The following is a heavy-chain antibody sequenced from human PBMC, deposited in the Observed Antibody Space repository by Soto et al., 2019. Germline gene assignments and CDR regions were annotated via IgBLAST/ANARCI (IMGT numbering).Heavy chain of an antibody. V-gene: IGHV4-59*01. CDR1: GGSISSYY. CDR2: IYYSGST. Sequence: PSETLSLTCTVSGGSISSYYWSWIRQPPGKGLEWIGYIYYSGSTNYNPSLKSRVTISVDTSKNQFSLKLNSVTAADTAVYYCARDSPIWFGASSWFDPWGQGTLVT. J-gene: IGHJ5*02. CDR3: ARDSPIWFGASSWFDP. D-gene: IGHD3-10*01.